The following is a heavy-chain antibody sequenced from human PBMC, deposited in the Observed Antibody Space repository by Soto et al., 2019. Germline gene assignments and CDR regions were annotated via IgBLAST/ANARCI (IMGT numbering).Heavy chain of an antibody. V-gene: IGHV1-69*12. J-gene: IGHJ6*02. CDR2: IMPIFRTP. D-gene: IGHD5-12*01. Sequence: QVQLVQSGAEVKKPGSSVKVSCKASGGTFSNYAISWVRQAPGQGLEWMGGIMPIFRTPDYAQKFQGRVTITADESTSTAYMELSSLRSDDTGVYYCGRDKDRLQLGGNYYYIMDVWGQGTTVTVSS. CDR1: GGTFSNYA. CDR3: GRDKDRLQLGGNYYYIMDV.